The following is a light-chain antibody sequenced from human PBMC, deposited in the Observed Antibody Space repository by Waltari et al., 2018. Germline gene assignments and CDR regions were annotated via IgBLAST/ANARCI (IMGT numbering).Light chain of an antibody. J-gene: IGKJ5*01. CDR2: GAS. V-gene: IGKV1-33*01. CDR1: QGIRNY. CDR3: QQSDTLPPS. Sequence: DIQMTQSPSSLSASVGDRVTITCQASQGIRNYLNWYQHKPGKAPKLLIYGASNLETGVPPRFSGSGSGTDFTFTISSLQPEDIATYYCQQSDTLPPSFGQGTRLEIK.